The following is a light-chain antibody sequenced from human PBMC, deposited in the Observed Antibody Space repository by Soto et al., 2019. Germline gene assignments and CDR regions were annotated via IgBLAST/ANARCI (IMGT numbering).Light chain of an antibody. CDR2: GAS. CDR3: QQYNNWWT. V-gene: IGKV3-15*01. J-gene: IGKJ1*01. CDR1: QSVNTN. Sequence: EIVMTQSPATLSVSPGERATLSCRASQSVNTNLAWYQQKPGQAPRLLIYGASTRATGIQARFSGSGSGTEFTLTISSLQSEDFAVYYCQQYNNWWTFGQGTKVEIK.